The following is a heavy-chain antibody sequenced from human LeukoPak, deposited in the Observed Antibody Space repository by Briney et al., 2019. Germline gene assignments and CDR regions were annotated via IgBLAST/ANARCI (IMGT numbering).Heavy chain of an antibody. CDR1: GYTFTGYY. CDR2: INPNSGGT. J-gene: IGHJ4*02. D-gene: IGHD2-15*01. V-gene: IGHV1-2*06. Sequence: ASVKVSCRASGYTFTGYYMHWVRQAPGQGLEWMGRINPNSGGTNYAQKFQGRVTMTRDTSISTAYMELSRLRSDDTPVYYCARGYCSGGSCYSVDYWGQGTLVTVSS. CDR3: ARGYCSGGSCYSVDY.